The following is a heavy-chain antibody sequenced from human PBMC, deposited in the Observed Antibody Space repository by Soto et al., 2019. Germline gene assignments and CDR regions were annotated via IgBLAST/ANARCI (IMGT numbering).Heavy chain of an antibody. Sequence: SETLSLTCTIPSGSISSAYYYWSWIRQPPGKGLEWIGCIYYSGSTNYNPSLKSRVTISVDTSKNQFSLKLSSVTAADTAVYYCARHRVYGDYEVEFDDWGQGTLVTVSS. CDR2: IYYSGST. V-gene: IGHV4-30-4*01. J-gene: IGHJ4*02. D-gene: IGHD4-17*01. CDR1: SGSISSAYYY. CDR3: ARHRVYGDYEVEFDD.